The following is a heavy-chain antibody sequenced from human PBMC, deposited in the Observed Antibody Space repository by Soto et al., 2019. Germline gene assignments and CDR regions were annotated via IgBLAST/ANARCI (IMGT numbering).Heavy chain of an antibody. CDR2: IYSGTNT. V-gene: IGHV3-53*01. Sequence: GASVKVSCAASGISISSRYMSWVRQAPGKGLEWVSLIYSGTNTYYEASVKGRFTISRDNSKNTLYLRVNRLRAEDTAVYYCARASDLLHAYFGMDVWGQGTTVTVSS. J-gene: IGHJ6*02. CDR3: ARASDLLHAYFGMDV. D-gene: IGHD3-3*01. CDR1: GISISSRY.